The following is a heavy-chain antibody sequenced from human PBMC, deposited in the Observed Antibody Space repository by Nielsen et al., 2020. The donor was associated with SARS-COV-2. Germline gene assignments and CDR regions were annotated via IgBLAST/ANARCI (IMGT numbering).Heavy chain of an antibody. D-gene: IGHD5-24*01. V-gene: IGHV1-8*01. CDR1: GYTFTSYD. Sequence: ASVKVSCKASGYTFTSYDINWVRQATGQGLEWMGWMNPNSGNTGYAQKFQGRVTMTRDTSISTAYMELSRLRSDDTAVYYCASSSGRDGYNYWYWYFDLWGRGTLVTVSS. CDR2: MNPNSGNT. CDR3: ASSSGRDGYNYWYWYFDL. J-gene: IGHJ2*01.